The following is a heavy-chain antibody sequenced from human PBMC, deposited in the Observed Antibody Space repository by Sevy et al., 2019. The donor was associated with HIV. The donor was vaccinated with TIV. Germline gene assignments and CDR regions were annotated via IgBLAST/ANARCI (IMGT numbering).Heavy chain of an antibody. CDR1: GFTLSNYG. CDR3: XXXXXXXXXXSANYYGMDV. CDR2: IWYDGSNE. J-gene: IGHJ6*02. Sequence: GGSLRLSCAASGFTLSNYGIHWVRQAPGKGLEWVAAIWYDGSNEKYADSVRGRFTISRDNSRNTVSLQMNSLRVEDXXXXXXXXXXXXXXXXSANYYGMDVWGQGTTVTVSS. V-gene: IGHV3-33*01.